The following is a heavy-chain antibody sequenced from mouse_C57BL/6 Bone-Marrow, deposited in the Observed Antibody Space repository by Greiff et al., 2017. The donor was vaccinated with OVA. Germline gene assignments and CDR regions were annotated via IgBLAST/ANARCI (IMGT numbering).Heavy chain of an antibody. CDR2: IYPGDGDT. Sequence: VKLQQSGPELVKPGASVKISCKASGYAFSSSWMNWVKQRPGKGLEWIGRIYPGDGDTNYNGKFKGKATLTADKSSSTAYMQLSSLTSEDSAVYFCANWGRNYWGQGTTLTVSS. J-gene: IGHJ2*01. V-gene: IGHV1-82*01. CDR3: ANWGRNY. D-gene: IGHD4-1*01. CDR1: GYAFSSSW.